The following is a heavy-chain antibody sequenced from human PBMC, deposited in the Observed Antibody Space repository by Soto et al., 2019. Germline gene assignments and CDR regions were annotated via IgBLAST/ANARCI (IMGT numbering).Heavy chain of an antibody. CDR2: INHSGST. V-gene: IGHV4-34*01. J-gene: IGHJ5*02. D-gene: IGHD3-10*01. CDR1: GGSFSGYY. CDR3: ARGRRYITMVRAVFDP. Sequence: QVQLQQWGAGLLKPSETLSLTCAVYGGSFSGYYSSWIRQPPGKGLEWIGEINHSGSTNYNPSLKSQVTISVDTSKNQFSLKLSSVTAADTAVYYCARGRRYITMVRAVFDPWGQGTLVTVSS.